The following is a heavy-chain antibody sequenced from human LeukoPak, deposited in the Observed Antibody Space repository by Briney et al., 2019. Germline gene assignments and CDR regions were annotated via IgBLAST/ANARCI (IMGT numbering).Heavy chain of an antibody. V-gene: IGHV4-31*03. Sequence: SETLSLTCTVSGGSISSGGYYWSWIRQHPGKGLEWIGYIYYSGSTYYNPSLKSRVTIPVDTSKNQFSLKLSSVTAADTAVYYCARDRGGGGWFDPWGQGTLVTVSS. CDR2: IYYSGST. D-gene: IGHD2-15*01. CDR3: ARDRGGGGWFDP. CDR1: GGSISSGGYY. J-gene: IGHJ5*02.